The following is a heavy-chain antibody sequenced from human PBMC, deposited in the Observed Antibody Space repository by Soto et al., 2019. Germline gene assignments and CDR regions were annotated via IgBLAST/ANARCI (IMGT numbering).Heavy chain of an antibody. CDR3: ARHVVVSRYGMDV. J-gene: IGHJ6*01. CDR2: IYHSGST. D-gene: IGHD2-2*01. CDR1: GGYISSGNW. Sequence: QVQLQESGPGLVKPSGTLSLTCAVSGGYISSGNWWSWVRQPPGKGLEWIGEIYHSGSTTYNPSLKSRVTISVDKSKNQFSLKLSSVTAADTAVYYCARHVVVSRYGMDVWGQGTTVTVSS. V-gene: IGHV4-4*02.